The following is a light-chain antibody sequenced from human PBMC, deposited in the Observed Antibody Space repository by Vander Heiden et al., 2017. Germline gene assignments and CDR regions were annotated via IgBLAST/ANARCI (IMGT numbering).Light chain of an antibody. CDR3: QAWDSSTV. J-gene: IGLJ2*01. V-gene: IGLV3-1*01. Sequence: SYELTQPPSVSVSPGQTASITCSGDKLGDKYACWYQQKPGQPPVLVIYQDSKRPSGSPERFSGSNSGNTATLTISGTQAMDEDHYYGQAWDSSTVFGGGTKLTVL. CDR2: QDS. CDR1: KLGDKY.